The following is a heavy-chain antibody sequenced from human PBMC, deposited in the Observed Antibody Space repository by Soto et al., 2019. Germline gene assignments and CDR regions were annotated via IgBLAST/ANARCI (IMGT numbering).Heavy chain of an antibody. CDR1: GVTFSSYG. V-gene: IGHV3-33*01. CDR2: IWYDGSNK. CDR3: ARDFYDKLALDYYHYGMDV. D-gene: IGHD3-3*01. J-gene: IGHJ6*02. Sequence: GGSLRLSCAASGVTFSSYGMHWVRQAPGKGLEWVAVIWYDGSNKYYADSVKGRFTISRDNSKNTLYLQMNSLRAEDTAVYYCARDFYDKLALDYYHYGMDVWGQGTTVTVSS.